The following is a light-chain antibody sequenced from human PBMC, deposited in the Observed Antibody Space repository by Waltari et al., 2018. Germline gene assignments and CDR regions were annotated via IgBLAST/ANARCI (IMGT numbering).Light chain of an antibody. CDR3: QKYNAAPLI. Sequence: IQLTQSPSSLAASVGDRVTITCRARPGIVNFLAWYQQNPGKVPRLLISTASTLQSGVPPRFSGSGSGTEFTLTIAGLQPEDVATYYCQKYNAAPLIFGGGTKVEIK. V-gene: IGKV1-27*01. CDR1: PGIVNF. CDR2: TAS. J-gene: IGKJ4*01.